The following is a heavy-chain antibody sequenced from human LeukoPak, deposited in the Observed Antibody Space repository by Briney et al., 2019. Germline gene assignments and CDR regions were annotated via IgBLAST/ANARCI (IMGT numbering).Heavy chain of an antibody. CDR3: ARGRDGYNLGFDY. D-gene: IGHD5-24*01. V-gene: IGHV4-59*01. Sequence: SETLSLTCTVSGGSISGYSWSWIRQPPEKGLEWIAYIYYSGSTDYSPSLKSRVTISVDTSKNQFSLKLSSVTAADTAVYYCARGRDGYNLGFDYWGQGTLVTVSS. CDR1: GGSISGYS. J-gene: IGHJ4*02. CDR2: IYYSGST.